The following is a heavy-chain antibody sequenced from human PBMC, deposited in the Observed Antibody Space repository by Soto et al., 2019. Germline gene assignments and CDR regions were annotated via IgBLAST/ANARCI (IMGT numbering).Heavy chain of an antibody. CDR3: ARAYSSGWLGIYYYGMDV. J-gene: IGHJ6*04. CDR2: INAGNGNT. V-gene: IGHV1-3*01. Sequence: ASVKVSCKASGYTFTSYAMHWVRQAPGQRLEWMGWINAGNGNTKYSQKFQGRVTITRDTSASTAYMELSSLRSEDTAVYYCARAYSSGWLGIYYYGMDVWGKGTRVTVSS. CDR1: GYTFTSYA. D-gene: IGHD6-19*01.